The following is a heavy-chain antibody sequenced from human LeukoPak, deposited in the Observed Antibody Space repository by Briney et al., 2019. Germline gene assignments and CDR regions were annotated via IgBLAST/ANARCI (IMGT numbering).Heavy chain of an antibody. CDR1: GRSINNYY. CDR3: ARAVGYASGFDL. V-gene: IGHV4-59*12. CDR2: IYYSGST. Sequence: SSETLSLTCSVSGRSINNYYWSWIRQPPGEGLEWIGYIYYSGSTNYNPSLKSRVAISVDTSKNHFSLKMSSVTAADTAVYYCARAVGYASGFDLWGQGTLVTVSS. D-gene: IGHD2-8*02. J-gene: IGHJ4*02.